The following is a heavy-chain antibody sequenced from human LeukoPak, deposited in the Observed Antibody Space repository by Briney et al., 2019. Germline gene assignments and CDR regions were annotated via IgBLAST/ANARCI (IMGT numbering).Heavy chain of an antibody. CDR2: IYYSGST. D-gene: IGHD3-22*01. CDR3: ARAPTTIGDAFDI. CDR1: SGSISSYY. J-gene: IGHJ3*02. Sequence: ETSETLSLTCTVSSGSISSYYWSWIRQPPGKGLEWIGYIYYSGSTNYNPSLKSRVTISVDTSKNQFSLKLSSVTAADTAVYYCARAPTTIGDAFDIWGQGTMDTVSS. V-gene: IGHV4-59*01.